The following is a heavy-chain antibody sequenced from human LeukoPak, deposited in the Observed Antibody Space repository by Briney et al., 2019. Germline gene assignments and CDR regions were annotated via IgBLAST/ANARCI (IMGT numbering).Heavy chain of an antibody. J-gene: IGHJ4*02. CDR1: GGTFISYA. CDR2: IIPIFGTA. CDR3: ARGFAAAAGASSFDY. D-gene: IGHD6-13*01. V-gene: IGHV1-69*01. Sequence: SVTVSFKASGGTFISYAISWVRQAPGQGLEWMGGIIPIFGTANYAQKFQGRVTITADESTSTAYMELSSLRSEGTAVYYCARGFAAAAGASSFDYWGQGTLVTVSS.